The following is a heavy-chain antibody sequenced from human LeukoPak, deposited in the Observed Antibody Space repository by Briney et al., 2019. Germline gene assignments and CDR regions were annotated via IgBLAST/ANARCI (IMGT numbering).Heavy chain of an antibody. V-gene: IGHV1-18*01. Sequence: GASVKVSCKASGYTFTNYGISWVRQAPGQGLEWMGWISIYNGNTDYAQKLRGRVTMTTDTYTRTAYMELRSLRSDDTAVYYCARITYDFWSGYYMPDDPWGQGTLVTVSS. D-gene: IGHD3-3*01. CDR1: GYTFTNYG. CDR2: ISIYNGNT. CDR3: ARITYDFWSGYYMPDDP. J-gene: IGHJ5*02.